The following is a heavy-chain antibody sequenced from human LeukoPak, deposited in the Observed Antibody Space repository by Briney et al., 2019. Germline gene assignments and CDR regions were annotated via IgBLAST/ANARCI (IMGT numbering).Heavy chain of an antibody. CDR2: IKQDGSEK. CDR1: GFTFNIFA. CDR3: ARDLPGLSGSYLENY. Sequence: GGSLRLSCAASGFTFNIFAMSWVRQAPGKGLEWVANIKQDGSEKYYVDSVKGRFTISRDNAKNSLYLQMNSLRAEDTAVYYCARDLPGLSGSYLENYWGQGTLVTVSS. D-gene: IGHD1-26*01. J-gene: IGHJ4*02. V-gene: IGHV3-7*01.